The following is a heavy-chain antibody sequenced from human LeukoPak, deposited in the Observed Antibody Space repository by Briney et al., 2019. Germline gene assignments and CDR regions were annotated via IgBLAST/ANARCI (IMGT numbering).Heavy chain of an antibody. V-gene: IGHV4-39*01. D-gene: IGHD6-19*01. Sequence: SETLSLTCTVSSGSISSSSYYWGWIRQPPGKGLEWIGSIYYSGSTYYNPSLKSRVTISVDTSKNQFSLKLSSVTAADTAVYYCARHVRGWIGGSEYFQHWGQGTLVTVSS. J-gene: IGHJ1*01. CDR1: SGSISSSSYY. CDR3: ARHVRGWIGGSEYFQH. CDR2: IYYSGST.